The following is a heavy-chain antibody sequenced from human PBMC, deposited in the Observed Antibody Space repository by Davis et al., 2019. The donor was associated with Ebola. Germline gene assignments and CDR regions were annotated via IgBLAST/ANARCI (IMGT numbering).Heavy chain of an antibody. J-gene: IGHJ6*03. CDR3: ARVGSYGSGAAYMDV. V-gene: IGHV4-4*07. CDR1: GGSISSYY. Sequence: SETLSLTCTVSGGSISSYYWSWIRQPAGKGLEWIGRIYTSGSTNYNPSLKSRVTMSVDTSKNQFSLKLSSVTAADTAVYYCARVGSYGSGAAYMDVWGKGTTVTVSS. CDR2: IYTSGST. D-gene: IGHD3-10*01.